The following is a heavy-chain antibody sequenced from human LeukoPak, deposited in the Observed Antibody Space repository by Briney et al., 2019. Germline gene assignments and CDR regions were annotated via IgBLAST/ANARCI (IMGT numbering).Heavy chain of an antibody. CDR1: GYTFTSYY. J-gene: IGHJ4*02. CDR3: ASGVGYSYGPTFDY. Sequence: ASVKVSCKASGYTFTSYYMHWVRQAPGQGLEWMGWISAYNGNTNYAQKLQGRVTMTTDTSTSTAYMELRSLRSDDTAVYYCASGVGYSYGPTFDYWGQGTLVTVSS. D-gene: IGHD5-18*01. V-gene: IGHV1-18*04. CDR2: ISAYNGNT.